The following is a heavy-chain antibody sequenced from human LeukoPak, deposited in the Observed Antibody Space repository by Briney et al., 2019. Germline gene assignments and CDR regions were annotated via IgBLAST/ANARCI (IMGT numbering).Heavy chain of an antibody. V-gene: IGHV3-11*01. CDR3: ARQTVGVTGVGITGVLGS. D-gene: IGHD1-26*01. CDR2: ISSSGTTI. Sequence: GGSLRLSCAASRFNFIDYYMTWIRQAPGKGLEWVSSISSSGTTIDYADSVKGRFTISRDNRKKLLYLQMNSLRVEDTAVYYCARQTVGVTGVGITGVLGSWGQGALVTVSS. J-gene: IGHJ4*02. CDR1: RFNFIDYY.